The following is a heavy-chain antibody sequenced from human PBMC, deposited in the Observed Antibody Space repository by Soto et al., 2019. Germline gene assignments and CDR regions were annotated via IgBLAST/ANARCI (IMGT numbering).Heavy chain of an antibody. D-gene: IGHD2-2*01. J-gene: IGHJ6*02. CDR3: AKDDRDCSSSSCYGSEFHYYGMDV. CDR1: GFTFDDYA. V-gene: IGHV3-9*01. Sequence: EVQLVESGGGLVQPGRSLRLSCAASGFTFDDYAMHWVRQAPGKGLEWVSGISWNSGSIGYADSVKGRFTISRDNAKNSLYLQMNSLRAEDTALYYCAKDDRDCSSSSCYGSEFHYYGMDVWGQGTTVTVSS. CDR2: ISWNSGSI.